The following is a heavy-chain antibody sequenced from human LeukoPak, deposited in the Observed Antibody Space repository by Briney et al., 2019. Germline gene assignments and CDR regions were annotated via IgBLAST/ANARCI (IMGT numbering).Heavy chain of an antibody. D-gene: IGHD4-23*01. CDR1: GGSLSAYY. CDR2: INHGGST. V-gene: IGHV4-34*01. Sequence: SETLSLTCAVYGGSLSAYYWTRIRQPPGKGLEWIGEINHGGSTNYNPSLKSRVTISIDTSKNQFSLKLSSVTAADTAFYYCARYLDYGGNSRVFQHWGQGTLVTVSS. CDR3: ARYLDYGGNSRVFQH. J-gene: IGHJ1*01.